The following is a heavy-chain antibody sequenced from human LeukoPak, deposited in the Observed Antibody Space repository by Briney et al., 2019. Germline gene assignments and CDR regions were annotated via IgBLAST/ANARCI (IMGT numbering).Heavy chain of an antibody. D-gene: IGHD3-22*01. CDR1: GYTFTGYY. Sequence: ASVKVSCKASGYTFTGYYMHWVRQAPGQGLEWMGWINPNSGGTTYAQNFQGRVTMTRDTSISTAYMELSRLRSDDTAVYYCAREDYYDSSGPDYWGQGTLVTVSS. CDR3: AREDYYDSSGPDY. CDR2: INPNSGGT. V-gene: IGHV1-2*02. J-gene: IGHJ4*02.